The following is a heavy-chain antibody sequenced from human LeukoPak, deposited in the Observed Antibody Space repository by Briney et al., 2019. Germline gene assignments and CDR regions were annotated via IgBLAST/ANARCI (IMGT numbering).Heavy chain of an antibody. J-gene: IGHJ4*02. CDR1: GYTFTGYY. CDR2: INPNSGGT. V-gene: IGHV1-2*02. D-gene: IGHD3-3*01. CDR3: AKLSDFWSGYHDY. Sequence: ASVKVSCKASGYTFTGYYMHWVLQAPGQGLEWMGWINPNSGGTNYAQKFQGRVTMTRDTSISTAYMELSRLRSDDTAVYYCAKLSDFWSGYHDYWGQGTLVTVSS.